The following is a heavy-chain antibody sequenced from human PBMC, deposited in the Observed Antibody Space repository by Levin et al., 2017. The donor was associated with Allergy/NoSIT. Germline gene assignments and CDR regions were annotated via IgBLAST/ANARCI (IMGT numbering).Heavy chain of an antibody. CDR3: AKDLTVGERGEGYFDY. V-gene: IGHV3-23*01. D-gene: IGHD1-26*01. CDR1: GLTFNSYA. CDR2: ISGSGVST. Sequence: PGGSLRLSCVVSGLTFNSYAMSWVRQAPGKGLEWVSAISGSGVSTYYADSVKGRFTISRDNSKNTLYLQMNSLRAEDTAVYYCAKDLTVGERGEGYFDYWGQGTLVTVSS. J-gene: IGHJ4*02.